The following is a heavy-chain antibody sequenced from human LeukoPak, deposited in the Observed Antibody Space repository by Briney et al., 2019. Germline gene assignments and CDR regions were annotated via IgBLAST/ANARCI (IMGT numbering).Heavy chain of an antibody. CDR3: ARSCSTWWELKIDY. D-gene: IGHD1-26*01. Sequence: ASVKVSCKASGYTFTSYGISWVRQAPGQGLEWMGWISAYNGNTNYAQKFQGRVTMTRDMSTSTVYMELSSLRSEDTAVYYCARSCSTWWELKIDYWGQGTLVTVSS. J-gene: IGHJ4*02. CDR1: GYTFTSYG. CDR2: ISAYNGNT. V-gene: IGHV1-18*01.